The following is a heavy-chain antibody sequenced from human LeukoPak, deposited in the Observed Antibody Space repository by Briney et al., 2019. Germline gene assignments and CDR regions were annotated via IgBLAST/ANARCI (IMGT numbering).Heavy chain of an antibody. V-gene: IGHV4-30-4*08. CDR3: ARLTPFNREFDY. J-gene: IGHJ4*02. D-gene: IGHD1-14*01. CDR1: GFTFSSYA. CDR2: IYYSGST. Sequence: LRLSCAASGFTFSSYAMSWVRQAPGKGLEWIGYIYYSGSTYYNPSLKSRVTISVDTSKNQFSLKLSSVTAADTAVYYCARLTPFNREFDYWGQGTLVTVSS.